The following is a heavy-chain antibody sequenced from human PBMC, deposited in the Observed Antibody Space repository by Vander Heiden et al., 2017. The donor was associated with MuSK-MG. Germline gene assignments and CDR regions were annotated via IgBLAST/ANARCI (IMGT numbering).Heavy chain of an antibody. Sequence: TVSSNEMSWVRQAPGKGLERVSSISGGSTYYADSRKGRFTISRDNSKNTLHLQMNSLRAEDTAVYYCIPRTYDSSGYIDAFDIWGQGTMVTVSS. CDR1: TVSSNE. V-gene: IGHV3-66*01. CDR3: IPRTYDSSGYIDAFDI. D-gene: IGHD3-22*01. CDR2: ISGGST. J-gene: IGHJ3*02.